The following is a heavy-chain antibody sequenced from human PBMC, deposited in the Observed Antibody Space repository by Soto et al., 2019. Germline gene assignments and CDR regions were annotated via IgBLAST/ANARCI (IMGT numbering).Heavy chain of an antibody. CDR3: ARGYCSGGSCYSVAYYYYYGMDV. Sequence: QVQLVQSGAEVKKPGSSVKVSCKASGGTFSSYAISWVRQAPGQGLEWMGGIIPIFGTANYAQKFQGRVTSTADESTSTAYMELSSLRSEDTAVYYCARGYCSGGSCYSVAYYYYYGMDVWGQGTTVTVSS. CDR1: GGTFSSYA. J-gene: IGHJ6*02. V-gene: IGHV1-69*01. CDR2: IIPIFGTA. D-gene: IGHD2-15*01.